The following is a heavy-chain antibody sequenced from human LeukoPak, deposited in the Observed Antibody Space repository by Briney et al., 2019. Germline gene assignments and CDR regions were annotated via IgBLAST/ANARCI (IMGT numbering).Heavy chain of an antibody. CDR1: GFTFSSYW. Sequence: GGSLRLSCAASGFTFSSYWMSWVRQDPGKGLEWVANIKQDGSEKYYVDSVKGRFTISRDNAKNSLYLQMNSLRAEDTAVYYCARDLSYSYGGYYYYYMDVWGEGTTVTVSS. D-gene: IGHD5-18*01. CDR3: ARDLSYSYGGYYYYYMDV. J-gene: IGHJ6*03. V-gene: IGHV3-7*01. CDR2: IKQDGSEK.